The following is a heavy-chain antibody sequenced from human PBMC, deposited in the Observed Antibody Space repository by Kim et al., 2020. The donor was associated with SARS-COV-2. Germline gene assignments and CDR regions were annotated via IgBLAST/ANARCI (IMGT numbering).Heavy chain of an antibody. CDR3: ARSADSGYDFDY. D-gene: IGHD5-12*01. V-gene: IGHV5-51*01. J-gene: IGHJ4*02. Sequence: RYSPSFQGQVTISADKSISTAYLQWSSLKASDTAMYYCARSADSGYDFDYWGQGTLVTVSS.